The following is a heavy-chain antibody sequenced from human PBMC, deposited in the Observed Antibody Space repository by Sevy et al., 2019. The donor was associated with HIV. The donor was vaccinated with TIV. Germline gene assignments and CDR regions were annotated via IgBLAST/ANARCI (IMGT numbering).Heavy chain of an antibody. CDR3: AREVGAYLDY. CDR2: ISGSNTYT. J-gene: IGHJ4*02. V-gene: IGHV3-11*06. D-gene: IGHD1-26*01. CDR1: GFTFSDHY. Sequence: GGSLRLSCAASGFTFSDHYMGWIRQAPGKGLEWISYISGSNTYTNYADSVKGRFTISRDNAKNSLYLQMNYLRAEDAAMYYCAREVGAYLDYWGQGTLVTVSS.